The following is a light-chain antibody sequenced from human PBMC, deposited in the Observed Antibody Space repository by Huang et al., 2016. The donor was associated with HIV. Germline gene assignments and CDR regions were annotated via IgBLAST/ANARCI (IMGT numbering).Light chain of an antibody. V-gene: IGKV1-27*01. Sequence: DIQMTQSPSSLSASPGVRVTLSCRANQDIGNFVAWYQHKPGGVPRILIYGASTLQSGVPSRFSGRGSGTDFTLTITSFQPDDVATYYCQRYDSAPRAFGQGTKVEI. CDR3: QRYDSAPRA. CDR1: QDIGNF. CDR2: GAS. J-gene: IGKJ1*01.